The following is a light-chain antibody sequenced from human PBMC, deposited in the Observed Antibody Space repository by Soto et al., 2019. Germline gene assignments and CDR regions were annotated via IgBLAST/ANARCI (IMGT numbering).Light chain of an antibody. CDR1: QSVSSY. CDR2: GAS. Sequence: EIVLTQSPATLSLSPGERATLSCRASQSVSSYLAWYQQKPGQAPRLHIYGASTRATGIPDRFTGSGSGTDFTLTISRLGPEDFAVYYCQQYGSSPRTFGQGTKVDIK. V-gene: IGKV3-20*01. CDR3: QQYGSSPRT. J-gene: IGKJ1*01.